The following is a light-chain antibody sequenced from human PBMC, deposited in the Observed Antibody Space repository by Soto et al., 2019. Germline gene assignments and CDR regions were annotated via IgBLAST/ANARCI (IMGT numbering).Light chain of an antibody. Sequence: DVVMTQTPLSLSVAPGQPASISCKSSQSLLHITGETFLFWYLQKPGQSPQLLIYFGSNRAPGVPDRFSGSGSGTDFTLKINRVEAEDVGTYYCMQALQSLTFGQGTRLEIK. CDR2: FGS. CDR1: QSLLHITGETF. J-gene: IGKJ5*01. CDR3: MQALQSLT. V-gene: IGKV2-28*01.